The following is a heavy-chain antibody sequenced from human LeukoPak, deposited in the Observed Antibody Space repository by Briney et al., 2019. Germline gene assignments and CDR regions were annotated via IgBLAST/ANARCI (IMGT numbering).Heavy chain of an antibody. Sequence: GGSLRLSCAASGFTFSSYGMHWVRQAPGKGLEWVAVIWYDGSNKYYADSVKGRFTISRDNSKNTLYLQMNSLRAEDTAVYYCARDGPGGYYFDYWAREPWSPSPQ. CDR2: IWYDGSNK. D-gene: IGHD3-10*01. CDR3: ARDGPGGYYFDY. CDR1: GFTFSSYG. J-gene: IGHJ4*02. V-gene: IGHV3-33*01.